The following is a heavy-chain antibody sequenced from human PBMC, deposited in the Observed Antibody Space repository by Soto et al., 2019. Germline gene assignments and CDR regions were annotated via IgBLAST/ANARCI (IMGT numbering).Heavy chain of an antibody. Sequence: EVQLVESGGGVVRPGGSLRLSCAASGFIFDDYGMSWVRQVPGKGLEWVSGFNWNGDSTGYADTVKGRFTISRDNAKNSLYLQMNSLRAEDTALYYCARSPYGESYLSFYYWGQGTLVTVAS. D-gene: IGHD1-26*01. CDR1: GFIFDDYG. CDR3: ARSPYGESYLSFYY. V-gene: IGHV3-20*04. CDR2: FNWNGDST. J-gene: IGHJ4*02.